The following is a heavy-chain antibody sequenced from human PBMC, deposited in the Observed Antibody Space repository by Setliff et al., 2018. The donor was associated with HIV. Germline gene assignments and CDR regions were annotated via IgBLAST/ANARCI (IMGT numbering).Heavy chain of an antibody. D-gene: IGHD2-21*02. CDR2: THASGTT. CDR1: GGSISGDF. Sequence: PSETLSLTCTVSGGSISGDFWTWIRQPAGEGLEWIGRTHASGTTQCEPSLKNRCSMSIDTSKNQFSLKLSSVTAADTAVYYCARQTATGTSATFDSWGQGSLVPSPQ. CDR3: ARQTATGTSATFDS. J-gene: IGHJ4*02. V-gene: IGHV4-4*07.